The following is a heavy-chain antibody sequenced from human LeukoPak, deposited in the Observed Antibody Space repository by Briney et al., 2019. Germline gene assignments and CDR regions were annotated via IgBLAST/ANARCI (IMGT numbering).Heavy chain of an antibody. CDR1: GFTFSSYE. J-gene: IGHJ4*02. D-gene: IGHD3/OR15-3a*01. Sequence: PGGSLRLSCAASGFTFSSYEMNWVRQPPGKGLEWIGSIYYSGNTYYNASLKSQVSISIDTSKNQFSLRLTSVTAADTAVYYCARQTGSGLFILPGGQGTLVTVSS. CDR2: IYYSGNT. V-gene: IGHV4-39*01. CDR3: ARQTGSGLFILP.